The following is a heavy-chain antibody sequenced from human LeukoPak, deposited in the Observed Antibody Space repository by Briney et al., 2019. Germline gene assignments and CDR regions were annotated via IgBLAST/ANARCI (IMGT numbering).Heavy chain of an antibody. Sequence: SETLSLTCAVYGGSFSGYYWSWIRQPPGQGLEWIGEINHSGSTNYNPSLKSRVTISVDTSKNQFSLKLSSVTAADTAVYYCARGVGYCSSTSCYPPWFDPWGQGTLVTVSS. J-gene: IGHJ5*02. V-gene: IGHV4-34*01. CDR3: ARGVGYCSSTSCYPPWFDP. D-gene: IGHD2-2*01. CDR1: GGSFSGYY. CDR2: INHSGST.